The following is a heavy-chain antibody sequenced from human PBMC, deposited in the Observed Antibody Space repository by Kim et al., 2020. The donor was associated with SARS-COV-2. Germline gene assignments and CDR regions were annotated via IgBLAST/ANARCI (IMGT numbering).Heavy chain of an antibody. V-gene: IGHV3-48*03. D-gene: IGHD2-8*01. J-gene: IGHJ4*02. CDR2: ISSSGSTI. CDR3: ARDPNFETAGCTNGVCYYFDY. Sequence: GGSLRLSCAASGFTFSSYEMNWVRQAPGKGLEWVSYISSSGSTIYYADSVKGRFTISRDNAKNSLYLQMNSLRAEDTAVYYCARDPNFETAGCTNGVCYYFDYWGQGTLVTVSS. CDR1: GFTFSSYE.